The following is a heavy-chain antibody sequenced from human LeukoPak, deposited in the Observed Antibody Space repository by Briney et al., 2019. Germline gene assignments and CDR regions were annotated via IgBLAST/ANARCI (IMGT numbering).Heavy chain of an antibody. D-gene: IGHD1-26*01. J-gene: IGHJ4*02. CDR3: AKEWEL. Sequence: PGGSLRLSCAASGFTFDDYAMHWVRQAPGKGLEWVSGISWNSGSIGYADSVKGRFTISRDNAKNSLYLQMNSLRAEDTAVYYCAKEWELGGQGTLVTVSS. CDR2: ISWNSGSI. V-gene: IGHV3-9*01. CDR1: GFTFDDYA.